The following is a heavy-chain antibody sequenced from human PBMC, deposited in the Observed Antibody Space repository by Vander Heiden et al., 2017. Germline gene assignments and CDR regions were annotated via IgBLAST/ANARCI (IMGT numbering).Heavy chain of an antibody. J-gene: IGHJ6*02. CDR2: ISSSSIYI. CDR3: ARDLYGYYYYGMDV. CDR1: GFTFSSYS. Sequence: EVQLVESGGGLVKPGGSLRLSCAASGFTFSSYSMNWVRQAPGKGLEWVSSISSSSIYIYYADSVKGRFTISRDNAKNSLYLQMNSLRAEDTAVYYCARDLYGYYYYGMDVWGQGTTVTVSS. V-gene: IGHV3-21*01. D-gene: IGHD4-17*01.